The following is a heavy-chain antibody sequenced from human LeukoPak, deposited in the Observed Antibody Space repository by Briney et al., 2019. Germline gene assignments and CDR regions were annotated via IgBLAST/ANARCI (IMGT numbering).Heavy chain of an antibody. V-gene: IGHV4-34*01. D-gene: IGHD6-13*01. CDR3: ARTRIAPDY. J-gene: IGHJ4*02. Sequence: SETLSLTCAVYGRSFSGYYWSWIRQPPGKGLEWIGEINHSGSTNYNPSLKSRVTISVDTSKNQFSLKLSSVTAADTAVYYCARTRIAPDYWGQGTLVTVSS. CDR1: GRSFSGYY. CDR2: INHSGST.